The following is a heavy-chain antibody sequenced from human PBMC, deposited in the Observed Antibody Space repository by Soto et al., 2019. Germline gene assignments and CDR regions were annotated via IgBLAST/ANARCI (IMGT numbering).Heavy chain of an antibody. CDR1: GGTFSTSA. V-gene: IGHV1-69*12. Sequence: QVQLEQSGPEVKKPGSSVKVSCKASGGTFSTSAISWVRQAPGQGLELMGGIMPIFRTPDYAQKFQGRVTVTADESTSTAYMELSGLRSDDTAVYYCARDKDRPQLGGNYYYILDVWGQGTTITVSS. CDR2: IMPIFRTP. J-gene: IGHJ6*02. D-gene: IGHD3-3*02. CDR3: ARDKDRPQLGGNYYYILDV.